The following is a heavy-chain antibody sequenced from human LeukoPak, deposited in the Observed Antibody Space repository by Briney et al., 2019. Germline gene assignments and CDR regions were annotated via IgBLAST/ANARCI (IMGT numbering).Heavy chain of an antibody. V-gene: IGHV3-30*18. CDR2: ISYDGSKK. D-gene: IGHD2-15*01. CDR3: EKEKCGGGSCNDDFFDS. J-gene: IGHJ4*02. CDR1: GLTFSGYG. Sequence: QTGGSLRLSCAASGLTFSGYGIHWVRQAPGKGLEWVAVISYDGSKKYYADSVKGRFTVSRDNSKNTLFLQMNSLRTEDTAIYYCEKEKCGGGSCNDDFFDSWGQGTLVTVSS.